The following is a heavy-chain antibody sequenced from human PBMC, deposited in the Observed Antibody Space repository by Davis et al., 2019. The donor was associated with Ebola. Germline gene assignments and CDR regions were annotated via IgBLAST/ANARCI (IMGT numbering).Heavy chain of an antibody. D-gene: IGHD6-19*01. CDR3: AREFGSQWLVRGAFDI. Sequence: PSETLSLTCALSGDSVSSNSAAWNWIRQSPSRGLEWLGRTYYRSKWYNDYAVSVKSRITINPDTSKNQFSLQLNSVTPEETAVYYCAREFGSQWLVRGAFDIWGQGTMVTVSS. J-gene: IGHJ3*02. CDR1: GDSVSSNSAA. CDR2: TYYRSKWYN. V-gene: IGHV6-1*01.